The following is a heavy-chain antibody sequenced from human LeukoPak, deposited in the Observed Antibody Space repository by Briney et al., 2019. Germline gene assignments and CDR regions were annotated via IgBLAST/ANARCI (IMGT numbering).Heavy chain of an antibody. CDR2: ISAYNGNT. D-gene: IGHD2-2*01. V-gene: IGHV1-18*01. Sequence: ASVKVSCKASGYTFTSYGISWVRQAPGQGLEWMGWISAYNGNTNYAQKLQGRVTMTTDTSTSTAYMELRSLRSDDTAVYYCARDSHQLAHWYFDLWGRGTLVTVSS. CDR1: GYTFTSYG. CDR3: ARDSHQLAHWYFDL. J-gene: IGHJ2*01.